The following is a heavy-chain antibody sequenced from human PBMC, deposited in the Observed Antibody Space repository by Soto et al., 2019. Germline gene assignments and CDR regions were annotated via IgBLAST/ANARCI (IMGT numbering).Heavy chain of an antibody. CDR3: ARDLYDSSGYYYEGSAFDI. CDR2: ISAYNGNT. D-gene: IGHD3-22*01. J-gene: IGHJ3*02. V-gene: IGHV1-18*01. Sequence: QVQLVQSGAEVKKPGASVKVSCKASGYTFTSYGISWVRQAPGQGLEWMGWISAYNGNTNYAQKLQGRVTMTTDTSTSTAYMELRSLRSDDTAVYYCARDLYDSSGYYYEGSAFDIWGQGTMVTVSS. CDR1: GYTFTSYG.